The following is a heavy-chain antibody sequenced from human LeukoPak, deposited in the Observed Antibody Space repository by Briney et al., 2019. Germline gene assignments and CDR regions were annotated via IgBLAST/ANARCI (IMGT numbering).Heavy chain of an antibody. V-gene: IGHV1-46*01. Sequence: ASVKVSCKASGYTFTSYYMHWVRQAPGQGLEWMGIINPSGGSTSYAQKFQGRVTMTRDTSTSTGYMELSSLRSEDTAVYYCAGDNPYHYYDSRGYFGFWGQGTLVTVSS. CDR2: INPSGGST. CDR1: GYTFTSYY. CDR3: AGDNPYHYYDSRGYFGF. D-gene: IGHD3-22*01. J-gene: IGHJ4*02.